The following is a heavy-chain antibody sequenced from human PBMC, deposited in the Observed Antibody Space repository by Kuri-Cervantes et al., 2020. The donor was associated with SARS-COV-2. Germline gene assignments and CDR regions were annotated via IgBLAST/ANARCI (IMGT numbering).Heavy chain of an antibody. CDR1: GFTFSSYA. CDR2: IETSDVYT. J-gene: IGHJ6*03. CDR3: AKDLVGCWGSSRCYRPAYYYMDV. D-gene: IGHD2-2*02. Sequence: GGSLRLSYAASGFTFSSYAMHWVRQAPGKGLEWVSSIETSDVYTYYADSVRGRFTMSRDNSKNTLFLQMNSLRADDTAIYYCAKDLVGCWGSSRCYRPAYYYMDVWGKGTTVTVSS. V-gene: IGHV3-23*01.